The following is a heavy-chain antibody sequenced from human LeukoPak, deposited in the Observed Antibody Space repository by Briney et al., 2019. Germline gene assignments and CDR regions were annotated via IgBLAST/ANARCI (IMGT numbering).Heavy chain of an antibody. J-gene: IGHJ4*02. CDR2: TIPNSGGT. CDR1: GYTPTGYY. D-gene: IGHD6-6*01. CDR3: ARSYGSIGARPSVQVFDY. V-gene: IGHV1-2*02. Sequence: PLASVKVSCKASGYTPTGYYMRWVRHPPEQGLEWMGWTIPNSGGTNYAQKFQGRVTMTRDTSISTAYMELSRLRSDDTAVYYCARSYGSIGARPSVQVFDYWGQGTLVTVSS.